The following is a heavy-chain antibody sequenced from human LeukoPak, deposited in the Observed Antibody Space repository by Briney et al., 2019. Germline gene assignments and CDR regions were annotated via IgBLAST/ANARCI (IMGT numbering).Heavy chain of an antibody. CDR3: ARHNDYYFYYGMDV. Sequence: SETLSLTCAVYGGSFSGYYWSWIRQPPGKGLEWIGEINHSGSTNYNPSLKSRVTISVDTSKNQFSLKLSSVTAADTAVYYCARHNDYYFYYGMDVWGQGTAVTVSS. J-gene: IGHJ6*02. D-gene: IGHD1-1*01. CDR1: GGSFSGYY. V-gene: IGHV4-34*01. CDR2: INHSGST.